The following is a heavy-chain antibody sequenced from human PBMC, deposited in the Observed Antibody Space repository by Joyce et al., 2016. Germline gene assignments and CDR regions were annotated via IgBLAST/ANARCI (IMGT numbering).Heavy chain of an antibody. CDR3: ARASPPYDFWSGYYGNYYYGMDV. V-gene: IGHV3-33*01. CDR1: GFTFNNYG. CDR2: IGYDGKNE. D-gene: IGHD3-3*01. Sequence: QVHLVESGGGVVQPGRSLRLSCAASGFTFNNYGMFWFRQAPGKGVEWVAVIGYDGKNEDYGDSVKGRFSISRDNPKKTLYLQMCALRAEDTATYFCARASPPYDFWSGYYGNYYYGMDVWGQGTTVIVSS. J-gene: IGHJ6*02.